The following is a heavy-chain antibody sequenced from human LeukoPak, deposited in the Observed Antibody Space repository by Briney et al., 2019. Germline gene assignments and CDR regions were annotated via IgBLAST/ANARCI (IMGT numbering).Heavy chain of an antibody. CDR1: GGSISSSSYY. V-gene: IGHV4-39*01. J-gene: IGHJ6*03. CDR2: IYYSGST. CDR3: ARGRTCSSTSCYKGSYYYYYMDV. Sequence: SETLSPTCTVSGGSISSSSYYWGWIRQPPGKGLEWIGSIYYSGSTYYNPSLKSRVTISVDTSKNQFSLKLSSVTAADTAVYYCARGRTCSSTSCYKGSYYYYYMDVWGKGTTVTVSS. D-gene: IGHD2-2*02.